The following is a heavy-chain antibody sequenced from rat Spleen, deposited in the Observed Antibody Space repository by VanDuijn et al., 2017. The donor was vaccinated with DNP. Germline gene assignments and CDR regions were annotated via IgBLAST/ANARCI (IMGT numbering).Heavy chain of an antibody. V-gene: IGHV5-25*01. CDR2: ITTSDGST. CDR1: GFSFSNYN. CDR3: ARLGRIRPYWYFDF. J-gene: IGHJ1*01. Sequence: EVQLVESGGDLVQPGRSLKLSCAAAGFSFSNYNMAWVRQAPKKGLEWVATITTSDGSTYYPDSVKGRCTISRDDAESSLYLQMNSLKSEDTATYYWARLGRIRPYWYFDFWGPGTMVTVSS. D-gene: IGHD4-1*01.